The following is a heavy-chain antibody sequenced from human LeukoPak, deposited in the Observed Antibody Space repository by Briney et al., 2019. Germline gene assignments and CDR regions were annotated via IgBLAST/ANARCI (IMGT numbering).Heavy chain of an antibody. CDR1: EFTFSRCE. J-gene: IGHJ6*02. Sequence: GGSLRLSCAASEFTFSRCEMNWVRQAPGKGLEWVSYISSGGSNIYYSDSVKGRFTISRDNAKNSLYLQMDSLRVEDTAVYYCARDESLFRSIFPYYYGMDVWGQGTTVTVSS. V-gene: IGHV3-48*03. CDR2: ISSGGSNI. D-gene: IGHD2/OR15-2a*01. CDR3: ARDESLFRSIFPYYYGMDV.